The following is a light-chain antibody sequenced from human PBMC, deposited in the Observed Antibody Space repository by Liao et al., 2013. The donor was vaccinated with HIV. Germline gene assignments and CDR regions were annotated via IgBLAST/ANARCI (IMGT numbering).Light chain of an antibody. CDR3: QSADSTGTYPYV. V-gene: IGLV3-25*03. J-gene: IGLJ1*01. CDR2: KDT. Sequence: SYELTQPPSVSVSPGQTATIPCSGDALPKQYAYWYQQKPGQAPVLLIYKDTERPSGIPERFSGSSSGTTVTLTISGVRAEDEADYYCQSADSTGTYPYVFGTGTKVTVL. CDR1: ALPKQY.